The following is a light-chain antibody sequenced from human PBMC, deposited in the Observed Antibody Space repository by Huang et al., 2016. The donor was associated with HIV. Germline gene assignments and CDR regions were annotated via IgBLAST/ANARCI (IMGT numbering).Light chain of an antibody. V-gene: IGKV4-1*01. Sequence: IVMTQSPDSLTVSLGKRATINCKSSQTVLDTSNNKNYIAWYQQKPGQSPKLRLYWATTREYGVPDRFSGSGPGTDFTLTISRLQAEDVAVYFGQQYFSSPNIFGQGTKLEIK. CDR3: QQYFSSPNI. J-gene: IGKJ2*01. CDR1: QTVLDTSNNKNY. CDR2: WAT.